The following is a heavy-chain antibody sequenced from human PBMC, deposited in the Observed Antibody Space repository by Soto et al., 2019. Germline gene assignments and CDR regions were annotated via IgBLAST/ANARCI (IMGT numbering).Heavy chain of an antibody. J-gene: IGHJ4*02. Sequence: PWGSLRLSCAASGVIFSSFAMHWVRQAPGKGLEWVALISYSGDNEYYADSVKGRFTISRDNSMNTLYLQMNSLRAEDTAVYYCARDRGYDSSGYYFMWGQGTLVTVSS. V-gene: IGHV3-30-3*01. D-gene: IGHD3-22*01. CDR1: GVIFSSFA. CDR2: ISYSGDNE. CDR3: ARDRGYDSSGYYFM.